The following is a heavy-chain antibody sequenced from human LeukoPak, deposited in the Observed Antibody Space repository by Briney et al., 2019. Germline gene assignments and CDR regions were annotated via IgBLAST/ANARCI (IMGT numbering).Heavy chain of an antibody. Sequence: ASVKVSCKASGYTFTGYYIHWVRQAPGQGLEWMGWINPNSGGTNYAQKFQGRVTMTRDTSIGTAYMELSRLRSDDTAVYYCARDIGCGGSCYSVYWGQGTLVTVSS. CDR1: GYTFTGYY. V-gene: IGHV1-2*02. CDR3: ARDIGCGGSCYSVY. J-gene: IGHJ4*02. CDR2: INPNSGGT. D-gene: IGHD2-15*01.